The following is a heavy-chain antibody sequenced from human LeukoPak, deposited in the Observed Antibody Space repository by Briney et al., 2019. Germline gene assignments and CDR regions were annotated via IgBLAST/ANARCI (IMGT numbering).Heavy chain of an antibody. J-gene: IGHJ4*02. D-gene: IGHD6-19*01. V-gene: IGHV3-53*01. CDR3: ASESVAPRFFDY. CDR1: GFSVSDNY. CDR2: IYSGGST. Sequence: GGSLRLSCAASGFSVSDNYMSWVRQAPGKGLEWVSVIYSGGSTYYADSVKGRFTISRDNSKNTLYLQMNSLRAEDTAVYYCASESVAPRFFDYWGQGTLVTVSS.